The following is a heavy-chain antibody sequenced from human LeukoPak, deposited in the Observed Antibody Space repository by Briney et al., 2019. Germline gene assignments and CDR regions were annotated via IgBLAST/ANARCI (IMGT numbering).Heavy chain of an antibody. CDR1: GYTFTSND. CDR2: IHPSGGST. Sequence: ASVTLSFTAAGYTFTSNDMHWVRQPPAQGLEWMGIIHPSGGSTSYAQKFQGRVTMTRDTSTSTVYMELSSLRSEDTAVYYCARVGGSSGWYYWFDPWGQGTLVTVSS. J-gene: IGHJ5*02. D-gene: IGHD6-19*01. V-gene: IGHV1-46*01. CDR3: ARVGGSSGWYYWFDP.